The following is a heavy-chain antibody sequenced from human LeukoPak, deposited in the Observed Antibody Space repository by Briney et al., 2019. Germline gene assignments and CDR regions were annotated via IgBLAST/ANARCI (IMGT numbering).Heavy chain of an antibody. D-gene: IGHD2-2*01. V-gene: IGHV3-74*01. CDR3: VSFYETY. CDR1: GNYW. J-gene: IGHJ4*02. Sequence: GGSLRLSCAASGNYWMHWVRQAPGKGLVWVSHINSDGSWTSYADSLKGRFTISKDNAKNTVYLQMNNLRAEDTAVYYCVSFYETYWGRGTLVTVSS. CDR2: INSDGSWT.